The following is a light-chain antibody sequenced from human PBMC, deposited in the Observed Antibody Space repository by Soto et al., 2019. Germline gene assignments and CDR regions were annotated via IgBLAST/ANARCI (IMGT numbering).Light chain of an antibody. CDR3: QQRSDWPPFT. CDR1: QSVTTY. J-gene: IGKJ4*01. Sequence: ETVLTQSPATLSLSPGERATLSCRASQSVTTYLAWYRQKPGRAPRLLIYDVSNRATGIPARFSGSGSGTDFTLTISSLEPEDFAVYYCQQRSDWPPFTFGGGTKVEIK. V-gene: IGKV3-11*01. CDR2: DVS.